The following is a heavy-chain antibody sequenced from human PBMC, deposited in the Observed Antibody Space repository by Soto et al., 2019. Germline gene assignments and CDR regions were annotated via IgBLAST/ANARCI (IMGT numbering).Heavy chain of an antibody. D-gene: IGHD3-10*01. CDR3: AREMVRGLGYYYGMDV. CDR2: IYSGGST. V-gene: IGHV3-53*01. CDR1: GFIVSSYY. J-gene: IGHJ6*02. Sequence: EVQLVESGGGSVQPGGSLRLSCAASGFIVSSYYMSWVRQAPGKGLEWVSVIYSGGSTYYADSVKGRFTISRDNSKNTLFLQMNRLRVEDTAVYYCAREMVRGLGYYYGMDVWGQGTTVTVSS.